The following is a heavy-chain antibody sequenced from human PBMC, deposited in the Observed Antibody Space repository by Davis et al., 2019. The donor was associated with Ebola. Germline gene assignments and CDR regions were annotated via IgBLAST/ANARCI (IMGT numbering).Heavy chain of an antibody. CDR3: ARGGYCSSTSCSFYYYYYYGMDV. V-gene: IGHV1-18*01. D-gene: IGHD2-2*01. CDR2: ISAYNGNT. J-gene: IGHJ6*02. Sequence: AASVKVSCKASGYTFTSYAMHWVRQAPGQRLEWMGWISAYNGNTNYAQKLQGRVTMTTDTSTSTAYMELRSLRSDDTAVYYCARGGYCSSTSCSFYYYYYYGMDVWGQGTTVTVSS. CDR1: GYTFTSYA.